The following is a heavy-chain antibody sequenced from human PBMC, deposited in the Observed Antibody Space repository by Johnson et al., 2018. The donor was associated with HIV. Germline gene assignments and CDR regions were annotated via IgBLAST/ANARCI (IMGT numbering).Heavy chain of an antibody. V-gene: IGHV3-15*01. D-gene: IGHD3-16*01. J-gene: IGHJ3*01. CDR2: IKTKADGGTT. CDR3: TTDLIVVIPIGAFDV. Sequence: MLLVESGGGLVKPGGSLRLSCAASGFTFSNAWMSWVRQAPGKGLEWVGRIKTKADGGTTDYAAPVKGRFTISREDSKNTVYLQMNGLKIEDTAVYYCTTDLIVVIPIGAFDVWGQGTMVTVS. CDR1: GFTFSNAW.